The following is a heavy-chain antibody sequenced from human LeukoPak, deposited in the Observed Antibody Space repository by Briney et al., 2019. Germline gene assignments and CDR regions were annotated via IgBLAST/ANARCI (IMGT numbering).Heavy chain of an antibody. CDR1: GFTFDDHI. D-gene: IGHD3-16*01. V-gene: IGHV3-43*01. CDR3: GKGEFGDSWSHIDH. J-gene: IGHJ4*02. Sequence: GGSLRLSCAASGFTFDDHIMHWVRHAPGKGLEWLSLICWDGAGAHYAGSVDGRFTVSRDNRKNILYLQMDSLTTEDTAVYYCGKGEFGDSWSHIDHWGQGTLVTVSS. CDR2: ICWDGAGA.